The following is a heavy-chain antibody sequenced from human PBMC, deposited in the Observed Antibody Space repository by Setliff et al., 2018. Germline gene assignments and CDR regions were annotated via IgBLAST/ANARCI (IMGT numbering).Heavy chain of an antibody. CDR3: ARVRYRGDRAQKGGPRHAFDV. V-gene: IGHV1-69*10. D-gene: IGHD2-2*01. J-gene: IGHJ3*01. Sequence: SVKVSCKASGDTFSSHVITWVRQAPGQGFEWMGGIIPLLGIPNYAQKFQGRVTINADKSTNTVYMEVSSLRSGDTAVYYCARVRYRGDRAQKGGPRHAFDVWGQGTMVTVSS. CDR1: GDTFSSHV. CDR2: IIPLLGIP.